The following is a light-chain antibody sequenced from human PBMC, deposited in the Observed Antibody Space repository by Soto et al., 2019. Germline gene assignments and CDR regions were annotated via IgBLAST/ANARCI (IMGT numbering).Light chain of an antibody. CDR3: QQFNSYPHI. V-gene: IGKV1-13*02. J-gene: IGKJ5*01. CDR1: QGISSA. CDR2: DAS. Sequence: AIQLTQSPSSLSTSVGDRVTITCRASQGISSALAWYQQKPGKAPKLLIYDASSLESGVPSRFSGSGSGTDFTLTISSLQPEDFATYYCQQFNSYPHIFGQGTRLEIK.